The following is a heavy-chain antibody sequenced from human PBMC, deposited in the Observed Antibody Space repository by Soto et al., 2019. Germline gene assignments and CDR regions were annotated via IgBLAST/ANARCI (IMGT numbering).Heavy chain of an antibody. CDR2: IYYSGST. CDR1: GGSISSYY. J-gene: IGHJ4*02. CDR3: ARRTGTYFDY. Sequence: SETLSLTCTVSGGSISSYYWSWIRQPPGKGLEWIGYIYYSGSTNYNPSLKSRVTISVDTSKNQFSLKLSSVTAADTAVYYCARRTGTYFDYWGQGTLVTVSS. D-gene: IGHD1-7*01. V-gene: IGHV4-59*08.